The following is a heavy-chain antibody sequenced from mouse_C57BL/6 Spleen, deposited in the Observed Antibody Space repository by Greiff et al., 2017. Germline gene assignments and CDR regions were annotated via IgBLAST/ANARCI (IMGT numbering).Heavy chain of an antibody. CDR1: GFTFSSYT. D-gene: IGHD2-3*01. V-gene: IGHV5-9*01. CDR3: ARQRGPIYDGYYERFAY. Sequence: EVQLVESGGGLVKPGGSLKLSCAASGFTFSSYTMSWVRQTPEKRLEWVATISGGGGNTYYPDSVKGRFTISRDNAKNTLYLQMCSLRSEDTALYYCARQRGPIYDGYYERFAYWGQGTLVTVSA. J-gene: IGHJ3*01. CDR2: ISGGGGNT.